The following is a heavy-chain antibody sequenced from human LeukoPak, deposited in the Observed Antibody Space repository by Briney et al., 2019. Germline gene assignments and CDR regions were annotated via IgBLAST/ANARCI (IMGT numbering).Heavy chain of an antibody. CDR3: ARDHLLVGATKVASRITQKRDGY. V-gene: IGHV1-18*01. CDR1: GYTFTSYG. D-gene: IGHD1-26*01. CDR2: ISAYNGNT. J-gene: IGHJ4*02. Sequence: ASVTVSCTASGYTFTSYGISWVRQAPGQGLEWMGWISAYNGNTNYAQKLQGRVTMTTDTSTSTAYMELRSLRSDDTAVYYCARDHLLVGATKVASRITQKRDGYWGQGTLVTVSS.